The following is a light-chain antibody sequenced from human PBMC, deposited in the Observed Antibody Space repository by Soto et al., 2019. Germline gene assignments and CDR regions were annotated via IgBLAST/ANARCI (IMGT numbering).Light chain of an antibody. CDR1: QTLINNY. CDR2: VAS. J-gene: IGKJ4*01. V-gene: IGKV3-20*01. Sequence: EIVLTQSPGTLSLSPGERATLSCRASQTLINNYLAWFQQKPGQAPRLLIYVASSRATGIADRFSGSGSGTDFTLTISRLEPEDFAVYYCQQSGNSPLTFGGGTKVEIK. CDR3: QQSGNSPLT.